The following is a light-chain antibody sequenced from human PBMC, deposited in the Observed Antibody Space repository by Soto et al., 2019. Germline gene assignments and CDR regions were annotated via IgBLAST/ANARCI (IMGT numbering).Light chain of an antibody. Sequence: DIQMTQSPASLSASVGDRVAITCRASQPISSSLNWYQQKPGQAPTLLIYAASNLQSGVPSRFSGSGSGTDFTLTISSLELEDFATYYCQQTRGAPRPFGPGTKLEIK. J-gene: IGKJ2*01. V-gene: IGKV1-39*01. CDR1: QPISSS. CDR2: AAS. CDR3: QQTRGAPRP.